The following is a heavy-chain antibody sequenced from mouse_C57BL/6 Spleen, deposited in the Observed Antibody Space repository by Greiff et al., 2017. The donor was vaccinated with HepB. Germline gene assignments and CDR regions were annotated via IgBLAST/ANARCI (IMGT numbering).Heavy chain of an antibody. CDR3: ARHAPYYYEAMDY. V-gene: IGHV2-6-1*01. Sequence: VKLQESGPGLVAPSQSLSITCTVSGFSLTSYGVHWVRQPPGKGLEWLVVIWSDGSTTYNSALKSRLSISKDNSKSQVFLKMNSLQTDDTAMYYCARHAPYYYEAMDYWGQGTSVTVSS. J-gene: IGHJ4*01. D-gene: IGHD1-1*01. CDR1: GFSLTSYG. CDR2: IWSDGST.